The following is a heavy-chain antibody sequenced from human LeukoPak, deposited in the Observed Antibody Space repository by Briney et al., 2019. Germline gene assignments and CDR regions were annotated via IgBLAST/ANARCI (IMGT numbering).Heavy chain of an antibody. CDR3: ATLSVVVVPAEPN. Sequence: GGSLRLSCAGSGFTFSSYEMNWVRQAPGKGLEWVSYSSSSGSTIYYADSVKGRFTISRDNAKNSLYLQMNSLRAEDTAVYYCATLSVVVVPAEPNWGQGTLVTVSS. D-gene: IGHD2-15*01. CDR2: SSSSGSTI. CDR1: GFTFSSYE. V-gene: IGHV3-48*03. J-gene: IGHJ4*02.